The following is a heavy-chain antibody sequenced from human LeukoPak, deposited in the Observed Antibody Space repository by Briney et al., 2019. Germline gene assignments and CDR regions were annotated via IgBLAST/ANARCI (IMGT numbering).Heavy chain of an antibody. D-gene: IGHD2-2*01. J-gene: IGHJ4*02. CDR1: ECSRSTSGVG. V-gene: IGHV2-5*02. CDR3: ARWESSSHLFEY. Sequence: EPSPTLAKTTQALTLTCTVYECSRSTSGVGVAWIRQPPGKALECLALNYWDDDKRSRPSVTSRITITKDTSKIQLILTMTNVAPVDTCTYSCARWESSSHLFEYWGQGTLVTVSS. CDR2: NYWDDDK.